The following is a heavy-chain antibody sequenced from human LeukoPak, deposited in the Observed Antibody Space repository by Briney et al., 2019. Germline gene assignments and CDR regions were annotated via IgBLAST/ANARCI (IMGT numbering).Heavy chain of an antibody. J-gene: IGHJ6*02. CDR3: SRDIAVAGTGMYYYGMDV. CDR2: MHYSGST. Sequence: SATLSLTCTVSGGSISSYYWRWIRQPPGKGLEWIGYMHYSGSTNFNPSLKSRVPLSVDTRKNQFFLKLSSVTGADTAVYYWSRDIAVAGTGMYYYGMDVWGQGTTVSVSS. CDR1: GGSISSYY. D-gene: IGHD6-19*01. V-gene: IGHV4-59*01.